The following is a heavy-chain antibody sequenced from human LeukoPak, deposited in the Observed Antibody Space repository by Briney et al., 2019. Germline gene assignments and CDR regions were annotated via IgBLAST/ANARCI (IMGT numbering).Heavy chain of an antibody. Sequence: SVKVSCKASGGTFSSYAISWVRQAPGQGLEWMGGIIPIFGTANYAQKFQGRVTITTDESTSTAYMELSNLRSEDTAVYYCARGGHYYDSSGYYYFDYWGQGTLVTVSS. J-gene: IGHJ4*02. CDR3: ARGGHYYDSSGYYYFDY. CDR1: GGTFSSYA. CDR2: IIPIFGTA. D-gene: IGHD3-22*01. V-gene: IGHV1-69*05.